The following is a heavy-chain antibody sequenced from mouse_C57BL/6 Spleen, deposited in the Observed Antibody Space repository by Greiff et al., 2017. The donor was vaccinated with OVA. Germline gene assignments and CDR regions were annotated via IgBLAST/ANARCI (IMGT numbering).Heavy chain of an antibody. CDR3: TSSGGATVVARGYFDV. CDR2: IDPGNGGT. Sequence: VQLQQSGAELVRPGASVTLSCKASGYTFTDYEMHWVKQTPVHGLEWIGAIDPGNGGTAYNQKFKGKAILTADKSSSTAYMELRSLTSEDSAVYYCTSSGGATVVARGYFDVWGTGTTVTVSS. D-gene: IGHD1-1*01. V-gene: IGHV1-15*01. CDR1: GYTFTDYE. J-gene: IGHJ1*03.